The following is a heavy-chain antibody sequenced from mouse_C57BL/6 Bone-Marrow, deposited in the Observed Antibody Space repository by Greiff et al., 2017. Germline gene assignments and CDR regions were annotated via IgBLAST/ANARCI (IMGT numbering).Heavy chain of an antibody. CDR1: GYTFTSYW. D-gene: IGHD2-3*01. J-gene: IGHJ1*03. CDR2: IDPSDSYT. CDR3: ARDGYYWYSDV. Sequence: QVQLQQPGAELVKPGASVKLSCKASGYTFTSYWMQWVKQRPGQGLEWIGEIDPSDSYTNYNQKFKGKATLTVDTSSSTAYMQLSSLTSEDSAVYYCARDGYYWYSDVWGTGTTVTVSS. V-gene: IGHV1-50*01.